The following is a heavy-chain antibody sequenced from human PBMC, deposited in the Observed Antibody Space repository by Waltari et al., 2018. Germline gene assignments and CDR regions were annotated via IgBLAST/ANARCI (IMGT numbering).Heavy chain of an antibody. Sequence: QVQLQESGPGLMTPSETLSLTCTVSGGSVSSGSYYWRWIRQPPGKGLEWIGSIYYSGSTNYIPSLKSRVTISVATSKNQFSLKLSSVTAADTAVYYCARDRPYYDILTGYSYYYYGMDVWGQGTTVTVSS. CDR3: ARDRPYYDILTGYSYYYYGMDV. CDR1: GGSVSSGSYY. J-gene: IGHJ6*02. V-gene: IGHV4-61*01. D-gene: IGHD3-9*01. CDR2: IYYSGST.